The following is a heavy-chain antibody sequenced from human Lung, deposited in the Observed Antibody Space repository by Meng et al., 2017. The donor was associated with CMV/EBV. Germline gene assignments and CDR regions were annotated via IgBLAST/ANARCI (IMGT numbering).Heavy chain of an antibody. CDR2: IFSNDEK. Sequence: SGXXLVKPTETLTLTCTVSGFSLSNARMGVSWIRQPPGKALEWLAHIFSNDEKSYSTSLKSRLTISKDTSKSQVVLTMTNMDPVDTATYYCARGLADYDFWSGYYNYYGMDVWGQGXTVTVSS. D-gene: IGHD3-3*01. CDR3: ARGLADYDFWSGYYNYYGMDV. CDR1: GFSLSNARMG. V-gene: IGHV2-26*01. J-gene: IGHJ6*02.